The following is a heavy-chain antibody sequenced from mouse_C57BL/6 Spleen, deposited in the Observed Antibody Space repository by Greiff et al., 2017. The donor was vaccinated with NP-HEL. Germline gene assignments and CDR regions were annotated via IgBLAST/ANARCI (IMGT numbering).Heavy chain of an antibody. V-gene: IGHV1-72*01. D-gene: IGHD2-5*01. CDR3: ARYAYYSNTGYFDV. J-gene: IGHJ1*03. Sequence: QVQLQQPGAELVKPGASVKLSCKASGYTFTSYWMHWVKQRPGRGLEWIGRIDPQSGGTKYNEKFKSKATLTADKPSSTAYMQLSSLTSVDSAVYNCARYAYYSNTGYFDVWGTGTTVTVSS. CDR2: IDPQSGGT. CDR1: GYTFTSYW.